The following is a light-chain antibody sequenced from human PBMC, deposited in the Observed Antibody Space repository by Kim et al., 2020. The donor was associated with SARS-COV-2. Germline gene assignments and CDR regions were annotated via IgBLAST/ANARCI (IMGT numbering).Light chain of an antibody. V-gene: IGLV3-1*01. CDR3: QACDSSTSV. CDR1: KLGDKY. CDR2: QDS. Sequence: SVSPGQTTRITCSGDKLGDKYACWYLQKPGPSPVLVIYQDSKRPSVIPERFSGSNSGNTATLTISGTQTMDEADYYCQACDSSTSVFGGGTQLTVL. J-gene: IGLJ7*01.